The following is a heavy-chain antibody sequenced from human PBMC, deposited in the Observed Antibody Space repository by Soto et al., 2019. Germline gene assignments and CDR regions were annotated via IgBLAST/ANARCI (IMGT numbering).Heavy chain of an antibody. CDR3: ARGTGPSDFDY. J-gene: IGHJ4*02. CDR2: IYYSGST. CDR1: GGSISSYY. Sequence: SETLSLTCTVSGGSISSYYWSWIRQPPGKGLEWIGYIYYSGSTNYNPSLKSRVTISVDTSKNQFSLKLSSVTAADTAVYYCARGTGPSDFDYWGQGTLVTVSS. V-gene: IGHV4-59*08.